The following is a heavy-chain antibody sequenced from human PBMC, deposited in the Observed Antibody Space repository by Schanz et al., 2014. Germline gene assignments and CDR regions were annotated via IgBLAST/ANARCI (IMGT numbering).Heavy chain of an antibody. Sequence: QVQLVESGGGLVQPGGSLKLSCAASGFTFSDYYMTWIRQAPGKGLEWVSYISSSSGSSYTDYADSVKGRFTISRDNSKNTMDLQMNSLRPEDTAVYYCGRDYSGGALDYWGQGTLVTVSS. J-gene: IGHJ4*02. V-gene: IGHV3-11*06. CDR1: GFTFSDYY. CDR3: GRDYSGGALDY. D-gene: IGHD6-19*01. CDR2: ISSSSGSSYT.